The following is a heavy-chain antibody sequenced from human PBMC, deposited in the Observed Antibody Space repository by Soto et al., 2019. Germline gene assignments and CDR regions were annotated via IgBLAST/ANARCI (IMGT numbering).Heavy chain of an antibody. D-gene: IGHD6-13*01. J-gene: IGHJ4*02. V-gene: IGHV3-11*01. CDR1: GFTFSDYY. CDR2: ISTSGTSI. CDR3: AKDGSQQLAPYYFDY. Sequence: GSLRLSCAASGFTFSDYYMSWIRQVPGKGLEWVSYISTSGTSINYADSVKGRFTISRDNAKNSLYLQMNSLRDEDTAVYYCAKDGSQQLAPYYFDYWGQGTLVTVS.